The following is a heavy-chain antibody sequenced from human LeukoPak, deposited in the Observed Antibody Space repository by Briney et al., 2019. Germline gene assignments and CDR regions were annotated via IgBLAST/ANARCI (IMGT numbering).Heavy chain of an antibody. Sequence: ASVKVSCKASGYTFTSYGISWVRQAPGQGLEWMGWISAYNGNTNYAQKLQGRVTMTTDTSTSTAYMELRSLRSDDTAVYYCARLVTIFGVVSYDAFDIWGQGTMVTVSS. V-gene: IGHV1-18*01. CDR2: ISAYNGNT. CDR3: ARLVTIFGVVSYDAFDI. CDR1: GYTFTSYG. J-gene: IGHJ3*02. D-gene: IGHD3-3*01.